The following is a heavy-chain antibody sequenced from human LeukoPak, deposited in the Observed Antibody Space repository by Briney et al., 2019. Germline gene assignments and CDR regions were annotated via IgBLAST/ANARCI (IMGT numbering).Heavy chain of an antibody. Sequence: GGSLRLSCAASGFTFSSFAMSWVRQAPGKGLEWVSGISGSGDNTYYADSVKGRFTISRHNSKNTLCVQVNSLGTEDTAAYYCAKGSYYDSSGPFYFDYWGQGTLVTVSS. CDR3: AKGSYYDSSGPFYFDY. D-gene: IGHD3-22*01. V-gene: IGHV3-23*01. CDR2: ISGSGDNT. J-gene: IGHJ4*02. CDR1: GFTFSSFA.